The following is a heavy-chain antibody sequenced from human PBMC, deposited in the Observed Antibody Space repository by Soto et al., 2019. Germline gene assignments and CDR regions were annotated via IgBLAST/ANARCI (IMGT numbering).Heavy chain of an antibody. V-gene: IGHV4-30-2*01. CDR3: ARSRINDFWSGFAYYFVY. D-gene: IGHD3-3*01. Sequence: KTSETLSLTCAVSGGSISSGGYSWSWIRQPPGKGLEWIGYIYHSGSTYYNPSLKSRVTISVDRSKNQFSLKLRSVTAADTAVYYCARSRINDFWSGFAYYFVYWYQGTLVTVSS. J-gene: IGHJ4*02. CDR1: GGSISSGGYS. CDR2: IYHSGST.